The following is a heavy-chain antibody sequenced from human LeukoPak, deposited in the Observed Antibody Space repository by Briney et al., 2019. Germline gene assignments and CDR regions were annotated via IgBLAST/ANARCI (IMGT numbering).Heavy chain of an antibody. CDR1: GGSISSYY. CDR3: ARTLRGYFDY. Sequence: SETLSLTCTVSGGSISSYYWSWIRQPPGKGLEWIGYIYYSGSTNYNPSLKSRVTISVDTSKNQFSLKLSSVTAADTAVYYCARTLRGYFDYWGQGTLVTVSS. J-gene: IGHJ4*02. CDR2: IYYSGST. V-gene: IGHV4-59*01.